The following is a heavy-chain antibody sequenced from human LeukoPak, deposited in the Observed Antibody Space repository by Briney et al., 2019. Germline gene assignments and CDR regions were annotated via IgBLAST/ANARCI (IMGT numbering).Heavy chain of an antibody. J-gene: IGHJ4*02. D-gene: IGHD1-26*01. V-gene: IGHV3-23*01. CDR2: IGSSGGST. CDR1: GFTFSNYA. CDR3: AKDRVGAAPMSHFDC. Sequence: GGSLRLSCAASGFTFSNYAMNWVRQAPGEGLEWVSAIGSSGGSTHYADSVEGRFTISRDNSKNTLYLQMNSLRADDTAVYYCAKDRVGAAPMSHFDCWGQGTLVTVSS.